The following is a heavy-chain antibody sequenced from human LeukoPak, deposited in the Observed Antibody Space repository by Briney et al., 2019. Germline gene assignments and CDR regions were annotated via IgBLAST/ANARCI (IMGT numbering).Heavy chain of an antibody. D-gene: IGHD3-10*01. Sequence: TETLSLTCTVSGGSISSYYWSWIRQPPGKGLEWIGYICYSGSTNYNPSLKSRVTISVDTSKNQFSLKLSSVTAADTAVYYCARDCRITMVRGVIITHAFDIWGQGTMVTVSS. CDR2: ICYSGST. CDR1: GGSISSYY. J-gene: IGHJ3*02. CDR3: ARDCRITMVRGVIITHAFDI. V-gene: IGHV4-59*01.